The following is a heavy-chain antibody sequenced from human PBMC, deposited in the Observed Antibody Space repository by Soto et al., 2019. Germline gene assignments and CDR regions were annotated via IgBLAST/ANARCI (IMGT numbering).Heavy chain of an antibody. CDR2: ISSTTTYI. Sequence: PGGSLRLSCAASGFTFSRYSMNWVRQAPGKGLEWVSSISSTTTYIYYADSMKGRCTVSRDNAKNSVYLDMNSLSAEDTAVYYCARESEDLTSNFDYWGQGTLVTVSS. CDR3: ARESEDLTSNFDY. V-gene: IGHV3-21*01. CDR1: GFTFSRYS. J-gene: IGHJ4*02.